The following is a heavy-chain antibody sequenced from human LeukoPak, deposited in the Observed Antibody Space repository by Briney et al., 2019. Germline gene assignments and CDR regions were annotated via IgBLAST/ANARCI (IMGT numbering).Heavy chain of an antibody. J-gene: IGHJ4*02. Sequence: GGSLRLSCAASGFTFSSYAVSWVRQAPGKGLEWVSAISGSGGSTYYADSVKGRFTISRDNSKNTLYLQMNSLRAEDTAVYYCAKGHSGSYVFDYWGQGTLVTVSS. V-gene: IGHV3-23*01. CDR2: ISGSGGST. D-gene: IGHD1-26*01. CDR3: AKGHSGSYVFDY. CDR1: GFTFSSYA.